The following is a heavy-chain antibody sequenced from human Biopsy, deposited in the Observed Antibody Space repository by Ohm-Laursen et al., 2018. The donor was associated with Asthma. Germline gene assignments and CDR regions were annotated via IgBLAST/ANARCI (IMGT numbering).Heavy chain of an antibody. CDR3: VRDGTDDAFDI. J-gene: IGHJ3*02. V-gene: IGHV3-30*03. D-gene: IGHD1-1*01. CDR2: ISKDAGTQ. CDR1: GFSFSNFV. Sequence: SLRLSCTAFGFSFSNFVIHWVRQAPGKGLEWVGVISKDAGTQDYADSVKGRFTMARDNSKNTLDLQMNSLREEDTAVYYCVRDGTDDAFDIWGQGTVVSVSS.